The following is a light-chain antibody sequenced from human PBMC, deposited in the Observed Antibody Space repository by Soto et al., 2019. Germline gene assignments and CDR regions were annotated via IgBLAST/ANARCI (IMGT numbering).Light chain of an antibody. V-gene: IGKV3-11*01. CDR3: QQRSNWPPIT. J-gene: IGKJ5*01. Sequence: EIGMTQSPATLSVSPGERATLSCRASQNIRTNLAWYQHKPGQAPRLLIYGASNRATGIPARFSGSGSGTDFTLTISSLEPEDFAVYYCQQRSNWPPITFGQGTRLEIK. CDR2: GAS. CDR1: QNIRTN.